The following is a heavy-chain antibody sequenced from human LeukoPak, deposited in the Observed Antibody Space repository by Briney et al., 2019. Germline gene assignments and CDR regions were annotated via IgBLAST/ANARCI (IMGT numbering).Heavy chain of an antibody. CDR2: ISGGGSGT. D-gene: IGHD3-22*01. J-gene: IGHJ4*02. CDR1: GFTFSSYA. Sequence: GGSLRLSCAPSGFTFSSYAMSWVRQAPGKGLEWVAVISGGGSGTYYADSVRGRFTISRDNSKNTVYLQMNSLRAEDTAVYYCAKGGLITMIVVVIPEVDYWGQGTLVTVSS. V-gene: IGHV3-23*01. CDR3: AKGGLITMIVVVIPEVDY.